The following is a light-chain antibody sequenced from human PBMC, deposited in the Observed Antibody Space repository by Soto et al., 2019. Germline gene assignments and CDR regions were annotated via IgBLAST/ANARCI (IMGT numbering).Light chain of an antibody. CDR2: GSR. J-gene: IGLJ1*01. Sequence: QSVLTQPPSASGVPGQRVTISCTGSSSNIGAGHDVHWYQQLPGSAPKLLIYGSRNRPSGVPDRFSGSRSGTSASLAITGLQAEDESDYYCQSYDSSLSAHYVFGTGTKLTVL. CDR1: SSNIGAGHD. CDR3: QSYDSSLSAHYV. V-gene: IGLV1-40*01.